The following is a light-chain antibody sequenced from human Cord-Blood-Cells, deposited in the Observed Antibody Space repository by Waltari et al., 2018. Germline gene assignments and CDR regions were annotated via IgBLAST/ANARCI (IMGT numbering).Light chain of an antibody. CDR3: CSYAGSYTYV. J-gene: IGLJ1*01. CDR1: SSDVGGYNY. V-gene: IGLV2-11*01. CDR2: DVS. Sequence: QSALTQPRPVSGSPGPSVTISCTGNSSDVGGYNYVSWYQQHPGKAPKLMIYDVSKRPSGVPDRFSGSKSGNTASLTISGLQAEDEADYYCCSYAGSYTYVFGTGTKVTVL.